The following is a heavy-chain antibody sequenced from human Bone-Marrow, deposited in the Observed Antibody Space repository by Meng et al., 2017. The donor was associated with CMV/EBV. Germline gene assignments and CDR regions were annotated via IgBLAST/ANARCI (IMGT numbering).Heavy chain of an antibody. CDR3: AREVAAAGDY. V-gene: IGHV3-21*01. CDR1: GFTFSSYS. J-gene: IGHJ4*02. Sequence: GESLKISCAASGFTFSSYSMNWVRQAPGKGLEWVSSISSSSSCIYYADSVKGRFTISRDNAKNSLYLQMNSLRAEDKAVYYCAREVAAAGDYWGQGTLATFSS. D-gene: IGHD6-13*01. CDR2: ISSSSSCI.